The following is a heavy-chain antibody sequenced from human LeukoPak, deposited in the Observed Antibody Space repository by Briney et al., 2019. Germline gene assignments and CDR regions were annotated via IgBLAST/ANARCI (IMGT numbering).Heavy chain of an antibody. CDR3: AREIDDQPRAMVREVIHAFDI. CDR1: VGSFSGYY. CDR2: INDSGTT. V-gene: IGHV4-34*01. Sequence: SETLSLTCAVSVGSFSGYYWSWIRQPPGEGLEWIGEINDSGTTNHNPSLTRRVTISVDTSKNHFSLTLSSVTAADTAEYYCAREIDDQPRAMVREVIHAFDIWGQGTMVTVSS. J-gene: IGHJ3*02. D-gene: IGHD3-10*01.